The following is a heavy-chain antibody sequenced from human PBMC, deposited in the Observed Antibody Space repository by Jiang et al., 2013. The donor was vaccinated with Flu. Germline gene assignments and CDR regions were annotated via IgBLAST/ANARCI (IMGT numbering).Heavy chain of an antibody. D-gene: IGHD3-22*01. V-gene: IGHV3-30*18. J-gene: IGHJ4*02. CDR3: AKDQDRYDSSGYYVY. CDR1: GFTFSSYG. Sequence: QLLESGGGVVQPGRSLRLSCAASGFTFSSYGMHWVRQAPGKGLEWVAVISYDGSNKYYADSVKGRFTISRDNSKNTLYLQMNSLRAEDTAVYYCAKDQDRYDSSGYYVYWGQGTLVTVSS. CDR2: ISYDGSNK.